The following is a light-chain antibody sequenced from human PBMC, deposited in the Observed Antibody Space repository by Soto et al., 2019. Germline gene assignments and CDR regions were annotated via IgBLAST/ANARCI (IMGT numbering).Light chain of an antibody. CDR2: EVS. J-gene: IGLJ1*01. V-gene: IGLV2-14*01. CDR3: SSYTTISTYL. CDR1: FNDVGAHNY. Sequence: QSALTQPASVSGSPGQSIIISCTGTFNDVGAHNYVSWYQQHPGKAPKLVIYEVSNRPSGISNRFSGFKAGNTASLTISGLQTEDEADYYCSSYTTISTYLFGTGTKVT.